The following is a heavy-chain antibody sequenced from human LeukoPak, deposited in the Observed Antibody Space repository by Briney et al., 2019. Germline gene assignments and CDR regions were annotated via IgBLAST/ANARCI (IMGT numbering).Heavy chain of an antibody. CDR3: ARVGYYDSSGYLDY. D-gene: IGHD3-22*01. J-gene: IGHJ4*02. V-gene: IGHV4-59*01. CDR2: IYYTGST. Sequence: SETLTLTCTVSGGSMGCYYWNWIRQSPGKGLEWIGYIYYTGSTKYNPSLQSRLTISVDKCENQFYLNLFSVTAAGADVYYCARVGYYDSSGYLDYWGQGTQVIVSS. CDR1: GGSMGCYY.